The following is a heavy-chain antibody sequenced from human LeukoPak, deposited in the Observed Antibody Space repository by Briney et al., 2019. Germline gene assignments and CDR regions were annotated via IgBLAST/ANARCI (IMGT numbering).Heavy chain of an antibody. J-gene: IGHJ5*02. CDR1: GGSISSSSYY. Sequence: SETLSLTCTVSGGSISSSSYYWGWIRQPPGKGLEWIGSIYYSGSTYYNPSLKSRVTISVDTSKNQFSLKLSSVTAADTAVYYCARDGYGSGSYYKFSNWFDPWGQGTLVTVSS. CDR3: ARDGYGSGSYYKFSNWFDP. D-gene: IGHD3-10*01. CDR2: IYYSGST. V-gene: IGHV4-39*07.